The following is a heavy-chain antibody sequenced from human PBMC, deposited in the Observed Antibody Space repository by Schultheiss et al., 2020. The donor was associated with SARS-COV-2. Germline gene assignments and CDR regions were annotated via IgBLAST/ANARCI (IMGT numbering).Heavy chain of an antibody. D-gene: IGHD3-3*01. Sequence: SETLSLTCTVSGGSISSSNWWSWVRQPPGKGLEWIGYIYYSGSTYYNPSLKSRVTISVDTSKNQFSLKLSSVTAADTAVYYCARARFSITIFGVVTRYGMDVWGQGTTVTVSS. CDR3: ARARFSITIFGVVTRYGMDV. J-gene: IGHJ6*02. CDR1: GGSISSSNW. CDR2: IYYSGST. V-gene: IGHV4-30-4*01.